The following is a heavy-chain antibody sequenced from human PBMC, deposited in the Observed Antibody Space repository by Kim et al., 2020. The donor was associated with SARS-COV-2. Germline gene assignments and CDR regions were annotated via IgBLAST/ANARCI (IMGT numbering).Heavy chain of an antibody. D-gene: IGHD2-21*01. J-gene: IGHJ4*02. V-gene: IGHV4-4*07. Sequence: SETLSLTCSVSAGSISGYYWSWIRQPAGKGLEWIGRIYSSGTTNYNPSLKSRVTMSVDTSKNQFSLKLTSVTAADTAVYYCVRGPYCGGDCYFIYWGQGTLVTVSS. CDR1: AGSISGYY. CDR3: VRGPYCGGDCYFIY. CDR2: IYSSGTT.